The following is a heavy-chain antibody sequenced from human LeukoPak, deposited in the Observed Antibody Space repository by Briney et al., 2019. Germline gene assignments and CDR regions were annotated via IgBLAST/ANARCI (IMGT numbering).Heavy chain of an antibody. CDR3: ARDNSGGSTWWFDP. D-gene: IGHD2-15*01. J-gene: IGHJ5*02. Sequence: GTSVKVSCKASGFTFTSYYMHWVRQAPGQGLEWMGITNPSGSYTSYAQKFQGRVTMTRDTSTSTVYMELSSLRSEDTAVYYCARDNSGGSTWWFDPWGQGTLVTVSS. CDR1: GFTFTSYY. CDR2: TNPSGSYT. V-gene: IGHV1-46*01.